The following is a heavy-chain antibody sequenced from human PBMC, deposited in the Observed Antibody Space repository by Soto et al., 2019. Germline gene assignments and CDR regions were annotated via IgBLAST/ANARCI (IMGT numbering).Heavy chain of an antibody. J-gene: IGHJ6*02. V-gene: IGHV1-69*13. D-gene: IGHD3-3*01. CDR1: GGTFSSYA. Sequence: VASVKVSCKASGGTFSSYAISWVRQAPGQGLEWMGGIIPIFGTANYAQKFQGRVTITADESTSTAYMELSSLRSEDTAVYYCARGMSDNLEWFHNRLHYYYYGMDVWGQGTTVTVSS. CDR2: IIPIFGTA. CDR3: ARGMSDNLEWFHNRLHYYYYGMDV.